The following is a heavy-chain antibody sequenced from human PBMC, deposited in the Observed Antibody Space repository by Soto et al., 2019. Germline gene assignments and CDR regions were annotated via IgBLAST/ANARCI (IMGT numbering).Heavy chain of an antibody. CDR2: IYYSGST. D-gene: IGHD4-17*01. Sequence: SETLSLTCTVSDGSISSSSYYWGWIRQPPGKGLEWIGSIYYSGSTYYNPSLKSRVTISVDTSKNQFSLKLSSVTAADTAVYYCARRYGASFDYWGQGTLVTVSS. J-gene: IGHJ4*02. CDR3: ARRYGASFDY. CDR1: DGSISSSSYY. V-gene: IGHV4-39*07.